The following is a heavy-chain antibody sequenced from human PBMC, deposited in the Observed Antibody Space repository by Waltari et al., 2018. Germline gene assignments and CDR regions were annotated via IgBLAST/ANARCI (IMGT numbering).Heavy chain of an antibody. CDR2: PNPCSGDP. D-gene: IGHD2-2*01. CDR1: GYXFGSYX. V-gene: IGHV1-2*02. J-gene: IGHJ4*02. Sequence: QVLLVQSGAEVKXPGASFKVSCXTSGYXFGSYXLHWLRQAPGQGLEWMVAPNPCSGDPKFCQXFRDRVPVPRDTXVNXAYRXXAXLTPADTAXXYCAXLHLCTSTAXXFLLHDHXGQGTQVTV. CDR3: AXLHLCTSTAXXFLLHDH.